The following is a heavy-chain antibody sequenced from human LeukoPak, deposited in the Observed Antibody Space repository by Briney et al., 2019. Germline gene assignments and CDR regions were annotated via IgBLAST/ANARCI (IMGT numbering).Heavy chain of an antibody. CDR2: IYHSGST. Sequence: SQTLSLTCTVSGGSISSGDSYWNWIRQPPGTGLEWIGYIYHSGSTYCNPSLKSRVSISVDTSKNQFSLKLSAVTAADTAVYYCARSRIAARPVDYWGQGTLVTVSS. CDR1: GGSISSGDSY. J-gene: IGHJ4*02. CDR3: ARSRIAARPVDY. D-gene: IGHD6-6*01. V-gene: IGHV4-30-4*01.